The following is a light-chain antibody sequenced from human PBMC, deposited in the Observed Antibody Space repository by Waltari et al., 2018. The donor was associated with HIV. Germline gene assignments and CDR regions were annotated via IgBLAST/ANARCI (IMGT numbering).Light chain of an antibody. CDR1: DLTDYEY. CDR3: TSYISSSTPV. V-gene: IGLV2-14*01. J-gene: IGLJ2*01. Sequence: QSALPQPASVSGPPGQSITISCDLTDYEYVSWYQRHPGKAPKVIIYEVTNRPSALSNRFSGSKSGNTATLTISGLQPEDEADYFCTSYISSSTPVFGRGTKVTVL. CDR2: EVT.